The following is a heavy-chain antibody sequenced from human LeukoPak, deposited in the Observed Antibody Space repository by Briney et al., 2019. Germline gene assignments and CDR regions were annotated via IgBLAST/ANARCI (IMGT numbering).Heavy chain of an antibody. CDR1: GGSISSGGYY. CDR3: ARGSSSDLLEFVVVPAASGGPAFDI. J-gene: IGHJ3*02. D-gene: IGHD2-2*01. Sequence: SETLSLTCTVSGGSISSGGYYWSWIRQHPGKGLEWIGYIYYSGSTYYNPSLKSRVTISVDTSKNQFSLKLSSVTAADTAVYYCARGSSSDLLEFVVVPAASGGPAFDIWGQGTMVTVSS. CDR2: IYYSGST. V-gene: IGHV4-31*03.